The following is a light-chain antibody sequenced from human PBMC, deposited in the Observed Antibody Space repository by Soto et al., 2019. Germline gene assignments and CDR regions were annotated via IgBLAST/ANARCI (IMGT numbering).Light chain of an antibody. V-gene: IGLV2-14*01. CDR2: EVS. CDR1: RSNVGGYHY. J-gene: IGLJ2*01. CDR3: SSYTSGRTLI. Sequence: QSALTQPASVSGSPGQSITISCTGTRSNVGGYHYVCRFQQYPGKAPRLMIYEVSNRPSGVSNRFSGSKSGNTASLTISGLQAEDEADYYCSSYTSGRTLIFGGGTKVNVL.